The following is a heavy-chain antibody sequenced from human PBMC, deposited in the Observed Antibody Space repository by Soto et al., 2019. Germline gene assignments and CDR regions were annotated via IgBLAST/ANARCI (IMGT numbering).Heavy chain of an antibody. J-gene: IGHJ6*02. CDR1: GYTFTRYG. CDR2: ISGYNGDT. CDR3: AKIGQLPYYLYGMDV. V-gene: IGHV1-18*01. D-gene: IGHD1-1*01. Sequence: QGQLVQSGPEVKKPGASVKVSCKASGYTFTRYGISWVRQAPGQGLEWMGWISGYNGDTNYAQKDQGRDTMTIDTTTSTAYMESTSLTSVGTAIYYCAKIGQLPYYLYGMDVWGQGTPVTVSS.